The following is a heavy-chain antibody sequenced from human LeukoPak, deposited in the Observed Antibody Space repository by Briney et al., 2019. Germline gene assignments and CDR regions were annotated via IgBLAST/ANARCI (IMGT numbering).Heavy chain of an antibody. D-gene: IGHD3-22*01. CDR1: GFIFSTYN. V-gene: IGHV3-21*06. CDR3: ARRDSGGYCFDY. Sequence: GGSLRLSCAASGFIFSTYNMNWVRQAPGKGLEWVSSISTGSNHIFYADSVKGRFTISRENAKNSLYLQMNSLRAEDTAVYYCARRDSGGYCFDYWGQGTLVTVSS. J-gene: IGHJ4*02. CDR2: ISTGSNHI.